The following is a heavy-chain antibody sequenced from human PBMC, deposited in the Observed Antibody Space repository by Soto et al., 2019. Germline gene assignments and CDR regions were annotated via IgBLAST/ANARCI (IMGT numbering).Heavy chain of an antibody. V-gene: IGHV3-23*01. Sequence: GGSLRLSCAASGFTFSSYAMSWVRQAPGKGLEWVSAISGSGGSTYYADSVKGRFTIARDNSKNTLYLQMNSLRAEDTSVYYCAKLRGYRGYDDPHWYFDLWGRGTLVTVSS. CDR1: GFTFSSYA. CDR3: AKLRGYRGYDDPHWYFDL. J-gene: IGHJ2*01. CDR2: ISGSGGST. D-gene: IGHD5-12*01.